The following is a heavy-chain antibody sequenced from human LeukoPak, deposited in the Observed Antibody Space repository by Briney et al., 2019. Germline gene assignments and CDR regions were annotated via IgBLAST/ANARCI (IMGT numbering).Heavy chain of an antibody. CDR2: IYHSGST. CDR1: GYSISSGYY. J-gene: IGHJ4*02. V-gene: IGHV4-38-2*02. CDR3: ARGDPSDFWSGSLYYFDY. Sequence: SETLSLTCTVSGYSISSGYYCGWIRQAPGKGLEWIGSIYHSGSTYYNPSLKSRVTISVDTSKNQFSLKLSSVTAADTAVYYCARGDPSDFWSGSLYYFDYWGQGTLVTVSS. D-gene: IGHD3-3*01.